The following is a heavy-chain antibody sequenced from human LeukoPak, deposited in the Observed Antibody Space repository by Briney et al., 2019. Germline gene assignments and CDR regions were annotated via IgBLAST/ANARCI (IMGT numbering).Heavy chain of an antibody. D-gene: IGHD3-10*01. V-gene: IGHV4-34*01. CDR1: GGSFSGYY. CDR2: INHSGST. Sequence: SETLSLTCAVYGGSFSGYYWSWIRQPPGKGLEWIGEINHSGSTNYNPSLKSRVTISVDTSKNQFSLKLSSVTAADTAVYYCARGRRGFREKNYYYKDVWGKGTTVTVSS. J-gene: IGHJ6*03. CDR3: ARGRRGFREKNYYYKDV.